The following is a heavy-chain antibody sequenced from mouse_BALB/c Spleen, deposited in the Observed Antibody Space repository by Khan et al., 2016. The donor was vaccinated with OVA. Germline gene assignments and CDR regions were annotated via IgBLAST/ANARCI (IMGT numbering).Heavy chain of an antibody. Sequence: IQLVQSGPELKKPGETVKISCKASGYTFTNYGMNWVKQAPGKGLKWMGWINTYTGEPTYTDDFKGRFAFSLETSASTAYLQINNLKNEDMATYFCARGASYWYFDVWGEGTTVTVSS. CDR3: ARGASYWYFDV. CDR1: GYTFTNYG. V-gene: IGHV9-1*02. J-gene: IGHJ1*01. CDR2: INTYTGEP.